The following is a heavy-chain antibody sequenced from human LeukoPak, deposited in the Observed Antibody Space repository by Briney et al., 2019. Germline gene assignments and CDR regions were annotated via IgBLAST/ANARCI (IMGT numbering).Heavy chain of an antibody. Sequence: GASVKVSCKTSGYTFTNYYIHWVRQAPGQGLECMGIINPNGGATSYKQKFQGRVTMTRDTSTSTVYMELSSLRSEDTAVYYCARVMVAWFGDKAFDYWGQGTLVTVSS. CDR1: GYTFTNYY. V-gene: IGHV1-46*01. CDR3: ARVMVAWFGDKAFDY. CDR2: INPNGGAT. D-gene: IGHD3-10*01. J-gene: IGHJ4*02.